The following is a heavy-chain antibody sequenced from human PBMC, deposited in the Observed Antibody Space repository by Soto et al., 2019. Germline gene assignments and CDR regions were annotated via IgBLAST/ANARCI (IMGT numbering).Heavy chain of an antibody. CDR1: GFTFSSYE. J-gene: IGHJ6*02. CDR3: ARDESYDILTSYYGMDV. V-gene: IGHV3-48*03. Sequence: TGGSLRLSCVASGFTFSSYEMTGVRQASGQGLEWFSYISSSGSTIYYADSVKGRFTISRDNAKNSLYLQMNSLRAEDTAVYYCARDESYDILTSYYGMDVWGQGTTVTVSS. D-gene: IGHD3-9*01. CDR2: ISSSGSTI.